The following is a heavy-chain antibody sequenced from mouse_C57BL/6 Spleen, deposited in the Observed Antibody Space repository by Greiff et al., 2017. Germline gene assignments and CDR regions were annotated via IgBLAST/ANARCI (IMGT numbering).Heavy chain of an antibody. J-gene: IGHJ3*01. V-gene: IGHV1-53*01. CDR2: INPSNGGT. Sequence: QVHVKQPGTELVKPGASVKLSCKASGYTFTSYWMHWVKQRPGQGLEWIGNINPSNGGTNYNEKFKSKATLTVDKSSSTAYMQLSSLTSEDSAVYYCARPAYYSNWFAYWGQGTLVTVSA. CDR1: GYTFTSYW. CDR3: ARPAYYSNWFAY. D-gene: IGHD2-5*01.